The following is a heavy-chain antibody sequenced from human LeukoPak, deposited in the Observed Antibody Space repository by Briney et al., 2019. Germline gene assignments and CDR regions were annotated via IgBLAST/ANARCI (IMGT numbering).Heavy chain of an antibody. CDR2: INHSGST. Sequence: PSETLSLTCAVYGGSFSGYYWSWIRQPPGKGLEGIGEINHSGSTNYNPSLKSRVTISVDTSKNQFSLKLSSVTAADTAVYYCARASWLQPYYFDYWGQGTLVTVSS. J-gene: IGHJ4*02. V-gene: IGHV4-34*01. CDR3: ARASWLQPYYFDY. D-gene: IGHD5-24*01. CDR1: GGSFSGYY.